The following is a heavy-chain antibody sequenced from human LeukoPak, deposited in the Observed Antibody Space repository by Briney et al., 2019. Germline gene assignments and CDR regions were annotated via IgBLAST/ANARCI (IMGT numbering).Heavy chain of an antibody. CDR1: GFTFGTYW. V-gene: IGHV3-74*01. CDR2: INSDGGTT. CDR3: ATDSYVSGSYYRLLY. Sequence: PGGSLRLSCGASGFTFGTYWMHWVRQAPGKGLVWVSGINSDGGTTTYADSVKGRFTISRDNAKNTLYLQMNNLRAEDTAIYYCATDSYVSGSYYRLLYWGQGTLVTVSS. D-gene: IGHD3-10*01. J-gene: IGHJ4*02.